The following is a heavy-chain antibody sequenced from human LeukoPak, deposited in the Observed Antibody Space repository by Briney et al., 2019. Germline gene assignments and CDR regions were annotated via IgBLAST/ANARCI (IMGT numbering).Heavy chain of an antibody. J-gene: IGHJ4*02. V-gene: IGHV4-39*07. Sequence: PSETLSLTCTVSGGSISSSSYYWGWIRQPPGKGLEWIGSIYYSGSTYYNPSLKSRVTISVDTSKNQFSLKLSSVTAADTAVYYCARVSREVAGTWYFDYWGQGTLVTVSS. CDR1: GGSISSSSYY. CDR2: IYYSGST. D-gene: IGHD6-19*01. CDR3: ARVSREVAGTWYFDY.